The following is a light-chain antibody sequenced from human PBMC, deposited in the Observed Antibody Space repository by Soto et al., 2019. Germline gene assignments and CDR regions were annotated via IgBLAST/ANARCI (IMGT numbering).Light chain of an antibody. V-gene: IGLV1-44*01. CDR1: SSNIGSNT. CDR2: SNN. CDR3: AAWDDSLTRNV. Sequence: QSVLTQPPSASGTPGQRVTISCSGSSSNIGSNTVNWYQQLPGTAPKLLIYSNNQRPSGVPDRFSGSKSGTSASLAISGLQSEDEADYYCAAWDDSLTRNVFGTGTKVTVL. J-gene: IGLJ1*01.